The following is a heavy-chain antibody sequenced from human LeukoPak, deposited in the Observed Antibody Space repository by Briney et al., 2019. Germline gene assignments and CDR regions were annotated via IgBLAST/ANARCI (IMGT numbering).Heavy chain of an antibody. J-gene: IGHJ4*02. V-gene: IGHV4-59*08. CDR3: ARRSVGAIRPFDY. CDR2: IYYSGST. D-gene: IGHD1-26*01. Sequence: SETLSLTCTVSGGSISSYYWSWIRQPPGKGLEWIGYIYYSGSTNYNPSLKSRVTISVDTSKNQFSLKLSSVTAADTAVYYCARRSVGAIRPFDYWGQETLVTVSS. CDR1: GGSISSYY.